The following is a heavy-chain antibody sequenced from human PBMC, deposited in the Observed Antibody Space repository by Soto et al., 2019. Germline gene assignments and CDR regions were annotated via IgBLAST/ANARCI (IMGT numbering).Heavy chain of an antibody. J-gene: IGHJ6*02. D-gene: IGHD3-3*01. Sequence: PSETLSLTCAVSGGSISSSNWWSWVRQPPGKGLEWIGEIYHSGSTNYNPSLKSRVTISVDKSKNQFSLKLSSVTAADTAVYYCARDTRYYDFWSGSKEGVYYYGVDVWGQGTTVPVSS. CDR2: IYHSGST. CDR3: ARDTRYYDFWSGSKEGVYYYGVDV. V-gene: IGHV4-4*02. CDR1: GGSISSSNW.